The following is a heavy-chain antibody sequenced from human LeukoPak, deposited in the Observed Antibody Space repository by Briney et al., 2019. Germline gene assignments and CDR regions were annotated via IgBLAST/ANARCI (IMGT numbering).Heavy chain of an antibody. CDR1: GDSVSSNSAA. D-gene: IGHD6-13*01. V-gene: IGHV6-1*01. CDR2: TYYRFKWYY. J-gene: IGHJ4*02. Sequence: SHTLSLTCAISGDSVSSNSAAWNWIRQSTSRGLEWLGRTYYRFKWYYEYAVSVRSRITINPDTSKNQFSLQLSSVTPEDTAVYYCTRDFDSGSFDWGQGTLVTVSS. CDR3: TRDFDSGSFD.